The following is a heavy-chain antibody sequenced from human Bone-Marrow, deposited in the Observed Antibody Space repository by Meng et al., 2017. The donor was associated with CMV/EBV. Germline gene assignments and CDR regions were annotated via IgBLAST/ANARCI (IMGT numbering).Heavy chain of an antibody. D-gene: IGHD6-13*01. CDR1: GYTFTGYY. CDR3: ARVWQQLARYNWFDP. V-gene: IGHV1-2*02. Sequence: ASVKVSCKASGYTFTGYYMHWVRQAPGQGLEWMGWINPNSGGTNYAQKFQGRVTMTRDTSISTAYMELGRLRSDDTAVYYCARVWQQLARYNWFDPWGQGTLVTVSS. CDR2: INPNSGGT. J-gene: IGHJ5*02.